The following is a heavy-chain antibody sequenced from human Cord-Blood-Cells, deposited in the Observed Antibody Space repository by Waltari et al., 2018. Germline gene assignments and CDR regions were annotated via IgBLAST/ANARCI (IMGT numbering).Heavy chain of an antibody. Sequence: QVQLQESGPGLVKPSETLSLTCTVSSYSISSGYYWGWIRQPPGKGLEWIGSIYHSGSTYYNTSLKSRVTRAVDTSKNQFSRKLSSVTAADTAVYYCARDSEAYCGGDCYDSSLDYWGQGTLVTVSS. CDR2: IYHSGST. CDR3: ARDSEAYCGGDCYDSSLDY. V-gene: IGHV4-38-2*02. CDR1: SYSISSGYY. J-gene: IGHJ4*02. D-gene: IGHD2-21*01.